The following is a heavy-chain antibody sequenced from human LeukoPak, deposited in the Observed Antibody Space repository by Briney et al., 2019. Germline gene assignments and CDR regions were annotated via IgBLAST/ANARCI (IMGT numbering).Heavy chain of an antibody. CDR3: TRGSSGSYLSFI. CDR2: IRSKAYGGTT. Sequence: PGRSLRLSCTVSGCSFGDYALSWVRQAPGKGLEWVGFIRSKAYGGTTEYAASVRGRFTISGDDSKSIAYLQMNSLKSEDTAVYYCTRGSSGSYLSFIWGQGTLVTVSS. J-gene: IGHJ4*02. CDR1: GCSFGDYA. V-gene: IGHV3-49*04. D-gene: IGHD1-26*01.